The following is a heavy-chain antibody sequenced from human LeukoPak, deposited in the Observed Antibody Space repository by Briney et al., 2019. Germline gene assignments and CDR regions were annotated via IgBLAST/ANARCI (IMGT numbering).Heavy chain of an antibody. V-gene: IGHV3-23*01. CDR2: ISGSGDST. J-gene: IGHJ4*02. Sequence: PGGSLRLSCAASGFTFSNYAMSWVRQAPGKGLEWVSGISGSGDSTYSADSVKGRFAISRDNSKNTLYLQMNSLTAEDTAVYYCAKDRIVRGRMGAAGYWGQGTLVTVAS. D-gene: IGHD6-19*01. CDR1: GFTFSNYA. CDR3: AKDRIVRGRMGAAGY.